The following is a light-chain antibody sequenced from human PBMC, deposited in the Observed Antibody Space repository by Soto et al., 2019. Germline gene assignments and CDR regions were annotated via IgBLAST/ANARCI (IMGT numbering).Light chain of an antibody. CDR2: EVS. CDR3: CSYAGSSTLYV. V-gene: IGLV2-23*02. Sequence: QSALTQPASVSGSTGQSITISCTGTSSDVGSYNLVSWYQQHPGKAPKLMIYEVSKRPSGVSNRFSGSKSGNTASLTISGLQAEDEADYYCCSYAGSSTLYVFRTGNKVTVL. CDR1: SSDVGSYNL. J-gene: IGLJ1*01.